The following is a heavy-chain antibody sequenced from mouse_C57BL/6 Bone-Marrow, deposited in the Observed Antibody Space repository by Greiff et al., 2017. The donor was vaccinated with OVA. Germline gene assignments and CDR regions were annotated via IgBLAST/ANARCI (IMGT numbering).Heavy chain of an antibody. CDR1: GFTFSDYY. Sequence: EVMLVESGGGLVQPGGSLKLSCAASGFTFSDYYMYWVRQTPEKRLAWVAYISNGGGSTYYPDTVKGRFTISRDNAKNTLYLQMSRLKSEDTAMYYCARHGGYYLAWFAYWGQGTLVTVSA. V-gene: IGHV5-12*01. CDR3: ARHGGYYLAWFAY. D-gene: IGHD2-3*01. CDR2: ISNGGGST. J-gene: IGHJ3*01.